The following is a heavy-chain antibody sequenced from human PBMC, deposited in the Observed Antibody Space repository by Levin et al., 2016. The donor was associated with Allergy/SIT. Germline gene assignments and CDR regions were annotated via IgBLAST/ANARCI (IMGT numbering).Heavy chain of an antibody. Sequence: VRQAPGKGLEWIGEIYHSGSTNYNPSLKSRVTISVDKSKNQFSLKLSSVTAADTAVYYCARVEGPYYYDSSGYQAARTSYYYYGMDVWGQGTTVTVSS. D-gene: IGHD3-22*01. J-gene: IGHJ6*02. CDR2: IYHSGST. V-gene: IGHV4-4*02. CDR3: ARVEGPYYYDSSGYQAARTSYYYYGMDV.